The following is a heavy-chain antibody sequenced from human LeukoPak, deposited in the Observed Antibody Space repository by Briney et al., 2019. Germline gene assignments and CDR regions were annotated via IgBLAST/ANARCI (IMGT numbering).Heavy chain of an antibody. CDR2: IYYSGST. J-gene: IGHJ4*02. Sequence: PSETLSLTCTVSGGSISSYYWSWIRQPPGEGLEWIGYIYYSGSTNYNPSLKSRVTISVDTSKNQFSLKLSSVTAADTAVYYCARVSSSSSSPFDYWGQGTLVTVSS. V-gene: IGHV4-59*01. CDR1: GGSISSYY. CDR3: ARVSSSSSSPFDY. D-gene: IGHD6-6*01.